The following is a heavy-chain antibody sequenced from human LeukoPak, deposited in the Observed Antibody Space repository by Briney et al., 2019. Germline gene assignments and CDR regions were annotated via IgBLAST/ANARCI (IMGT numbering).Heavy chain of an antibody. CDR2: TSYDGSNK. V-gene: IGHV3-30*18. D-gene: IGHD1-26*01. CDR1: GFTFSSFS. CDR3: AKGRVGANGYYYYGMDV. J-gene: IGHJ6*02. Sequence: GGTLRLSCGATGFTFSSFSMHWVRHAPGKGLEWVAVTSYDGSNKYYADSVKGRFTISRDNSKNTLYLQMNSLRTEDTAVYYCAKGRVGANGYYYYGMDVWGQGTTVTVSS.